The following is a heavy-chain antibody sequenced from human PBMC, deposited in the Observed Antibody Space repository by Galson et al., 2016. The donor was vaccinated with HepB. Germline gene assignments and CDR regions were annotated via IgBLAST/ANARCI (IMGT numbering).Heavy chain of an antibody. J-gene: IGHJ4*02. CDR3: ARDLYSYGYRNYFDY. CDR1: GGSISTGNYY. CDR2: IYTSGST. Sequence: TLSLTCTVSGGSISTGNYYWSWIRQPAGKGLEWIGRIYTSGSTNYSPSLKSRVTMSVDTSKNQFSLKLSSVTAADTAVYYCARDLYSYGYRNYFDYWGQGTLVTVSS. D-gene: IGHD5-18*01. V-gene: IGHV4-61*02.